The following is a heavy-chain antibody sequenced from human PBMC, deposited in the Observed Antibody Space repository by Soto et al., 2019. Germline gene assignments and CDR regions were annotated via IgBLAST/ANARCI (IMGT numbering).Heavy chain of an antibody. J-gene: IGHJ3*01. V-gene: IGHV3-11*05. CDR3: XXXXXXXXXXXXXXXXXXX. CDR2: ISSSSSYT. CDR1: GFTFSDYY. Sequence: QVQLVESGGGLVKPGGSLRLSCAASGFTFSDYYMSWIRQAPGKGLEWVSYISSSSSYTNYADSVKGRFTISRDNAKNXLYLQMNXLXXXXXXXXXXXXXXXXXXXXXXXXXXXXXWGQGTMVTVSS.